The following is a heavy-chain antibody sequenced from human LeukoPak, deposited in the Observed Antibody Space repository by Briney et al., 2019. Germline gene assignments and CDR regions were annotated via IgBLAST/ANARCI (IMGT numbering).Heavy chain of an antibody. CDR3: ASFEMGFDY. V-gene: IGHV4-34*01. Sequence: SETLSLTCAVYGGSFSGYYWSWIRQPPGKGLEWIGEINHSGSTNYNPSLKSRVTISVDTSKNQFSLKLSSVTAADTAVYYCASFEMGFDYWGQGTLVTVSS. D-gene: IGHD5-24*01. CDR1: GGSFSGYY. CDR2: INHSGST. J-gene: IGHJ4*02.